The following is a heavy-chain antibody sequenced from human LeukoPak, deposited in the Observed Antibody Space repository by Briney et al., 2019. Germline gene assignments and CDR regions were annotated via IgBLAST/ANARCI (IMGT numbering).Heavy chain of an antibody. CDR1: GFTFSTYG. J-gene: IGHJ4*02. Sequence: GGSLRLSCAASGFTFSTYGMSWVRQAPGRGLEWVSSISGSGGNTYYADSVKGRFSISRDNSNKMLYLQLNSLRAEDTAIYYCAKDYVGDCSGGSCSYFDYWGQGTLVTVSS. D-gene: IGHD2-15*01. V-gene: IGHV3-23*01. CDR2: ISGSGGNT. CDR3: AKDYVGDCSGGSCSYFDY.